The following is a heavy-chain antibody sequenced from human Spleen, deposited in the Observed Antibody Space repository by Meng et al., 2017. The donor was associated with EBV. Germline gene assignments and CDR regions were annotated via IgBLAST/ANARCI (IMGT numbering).Heavy chain of an antibody. Sequence: EAPLVASGGALVQPGGALRLSCAASGFTFSSYWMHWVRQAPGKGLEWVSRTNENGRITTYADSVKGRFTISRDNAKNIVYLQMNNLRTEDAAVYYCAKDCFGDEDSWGQGTLVTVSS. D-gene: IGHD3-10*01. CDR1: GFTFSSYW. V-gene: IGHV3-74*01. CDR2: TNENGRIT. J-gene: IGHJ4*02. CDR3: AKDCFGDEDS.